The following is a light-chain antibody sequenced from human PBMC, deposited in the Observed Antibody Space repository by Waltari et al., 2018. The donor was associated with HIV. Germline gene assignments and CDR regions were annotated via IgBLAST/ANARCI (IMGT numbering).Light chain of an antibody. CDR3: QQSDSFPYT. J-gene: IGKJ2*01. V-gene: IGKV1-39*01. CDR2: RAS. Sequence: DIQMTQSPSPLSASVGDTVVINCRASQSITYFLNWYQVKPGKAPSLLVSRASSLQRGVPSRFVGSGSGTDVTLTIKNLQPGDFATYFCQQSDSFPYTVGPGTKLDI. CDR1: QSITYF.